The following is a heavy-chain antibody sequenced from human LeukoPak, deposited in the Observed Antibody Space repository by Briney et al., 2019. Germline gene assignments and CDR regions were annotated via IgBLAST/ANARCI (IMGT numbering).Heavy chain of an antibody. D-gene: IGHD5-24*01. CDR3: ARPVGEDGPWRGAFDI. CDR2: INTNTGNP. Sequence: ASVKVSCKASGYTFTSYAMNWVRQAPGQGLEWMGWINTNTGNPTYAQGFTGRFVFSLDTSVSTAYLQISSLKAEDTAVYYCARPVGEDGPWRGAFDIWGQGTMVTVSS. CDR1: GYTFTSYA. J-gene: IGHJ3*02. V-gene: IGHV7-4-1*02.